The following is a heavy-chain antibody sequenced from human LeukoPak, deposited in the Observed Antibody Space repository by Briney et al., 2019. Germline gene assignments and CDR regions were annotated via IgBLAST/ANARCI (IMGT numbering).Heavy chain of an antibody. J-gene: IGHJ4*02. D-gene: IGHD3-22*01. V-gene: IGHV4-39*07. CDR3: ARACWGCSGCNYNRDIFDY. CDR1: GGSPTSSSYF. CDR2: ILYSGST. Sequence: SETLSLTCTFPGGSPTSSSYFWGWIRHPPGRGLEWIGSILYSGSTYYSPSLKSRVPLSVETSKHKFSLKLRSVTAADTALYYCARACWGCSGCNYNRDIFDYWGQGTLVTVSS.